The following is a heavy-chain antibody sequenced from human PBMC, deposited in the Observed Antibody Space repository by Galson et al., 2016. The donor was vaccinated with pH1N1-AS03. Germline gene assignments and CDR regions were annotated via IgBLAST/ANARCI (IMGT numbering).Heavy chain of an antibody. V-gene: IGHV4-39*01. CDR3: AKTVFTDAFDI. J-gene: IGHJ3*02. Sequence: SETLSLTCTVSGGSISSRDHYWVWIRQTPGKGLEWIGHIHYSGNSYYNPSLKSRVNFSVDTSKNQFSLKLASVTAADTAVYYCAKTVFTDAFDIWSPGTRVSVSS. CDR1: GGSISSRDHY. CDR2: IHYSGNS. D-gene: IGHD4-11*01.